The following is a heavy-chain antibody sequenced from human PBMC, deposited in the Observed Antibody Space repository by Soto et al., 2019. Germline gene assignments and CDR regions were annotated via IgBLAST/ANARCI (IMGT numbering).Heavy chain of an antibody. V-gene: IGHV1-24*01. CDR2: LDPESNEI. CDR3: VTSSNYGESLLLDF. Sequence: QIQLVQSGAEVKKPGASVRVSCKVSGHSLTEFSMHWVRQAPGEGLEWMGGLDPESNEIIYAQKFQGRITMTEDISIDTTYMDMRSLRYEDTAVYYCVTSSNYGESLLLDFWGQGTLVTVSS. J-gene: IGHJ4*02. D-gene: IGHD4-17*01. CDR1: GHSLTEFS.